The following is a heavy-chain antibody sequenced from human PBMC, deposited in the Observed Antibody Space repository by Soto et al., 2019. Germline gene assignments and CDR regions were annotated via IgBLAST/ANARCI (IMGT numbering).Heavy chain of an antibody. D-gene: IGHD1-1*01. CDR1: GQSFSGHS. J-gene: IGHJ4*02. CDR2: ISESGSP. CDR3: ARGSGIVALPGELEDVNYDF. V-gene: IGHV4-34*01. Sequence: QVQLQQWGAGLVKPSETLSLSCAVYGQSFSGHSWAWIRQPPGKGLEWIGEISESGSPYYNPSLKRRVTISTDTSKNKFSLRLNSVSAADTAAYFCARGSGIVALPGELEDVNYDFWGQGTLVNVSS.